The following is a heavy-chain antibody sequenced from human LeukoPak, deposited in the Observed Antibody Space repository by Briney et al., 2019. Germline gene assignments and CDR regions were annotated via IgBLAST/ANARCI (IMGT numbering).Heavy chain of an antibody. CDR2: IYHTGSS. V-gene: IGHV4-38-2*02. J-gene: IGHJ5*02. Sequence: PSETLSLACSVSGHSLNSGYYWGWIRQPPGKGLEWIGSIYHTGSSYYNPSHKSRVTISVDTSKNQFSLKLSSVTAADTAVYYCARGALTGYYQTNWFDPWGQGTLVTVSS. D-gene: IGHD3-9*01. CDR1: GHSLNSGYY. CDR3: ARGALTGYYQTNWFDP.